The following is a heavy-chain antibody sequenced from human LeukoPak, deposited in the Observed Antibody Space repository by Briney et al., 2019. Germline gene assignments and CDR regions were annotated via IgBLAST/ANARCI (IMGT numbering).Heavy chain of an antibody. CDR2: ISGSDTTT. Sequence: GGSLRLSCAASGFTFNNYAMSWVRQAPGKGLEWVSGISGSDTTTYYADSVKGRFTIFRDNSKNTLYLLMNSLRAEDTAVYYCARDPGIYYYIDLWGRGTLVTVSS. D-gene: IGHD1-26*01. J-gene: IGHJ2*01. CDR3: ARDPGIYYYIDL. V-gene: IGHV3-23*01. CDR1: GFTFNNYA.